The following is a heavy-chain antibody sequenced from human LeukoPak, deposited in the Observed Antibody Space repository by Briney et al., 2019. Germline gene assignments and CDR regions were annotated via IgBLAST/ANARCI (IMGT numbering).Heavy chain of an antibody. CDR1: GFTFSTYA. Sequence: KTGGSLRLSCAASGFTFSTYAMNWVRQAPGKGLEWVSSISSSSSFIYYADSVKGRFTISRDNGKNSLYLQMNSLRAEDTAVYYCTRDNRGYDYWGQGTLVTVSS. CDR2: ISSSSSFI. V-gene: IGHV3-21*01. D-gene: IGHD5-12*01. J-gene: IGHJ4*02. CDR3: TRDNRGYDY.